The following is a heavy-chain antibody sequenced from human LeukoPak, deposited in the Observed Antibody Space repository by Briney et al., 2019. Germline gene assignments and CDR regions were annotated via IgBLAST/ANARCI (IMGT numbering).Heavy chain of an antibody. V-gene: IGHV3-53*01. J-gene: IGHJ4*02. D-gene: IGHD2/OR15-2a*01. CDR2: TYSDGNT. CDR1: GFSVSSIY. Sequence: GGSLRLSCAVSGFSVSSIYMTWVRQAPGKGLEWVSITYSDGNTYYAESVRGRFTVSRGYSKNTLYLQMKSLRVEDTAFYYCARGLSYFDYWGQGTLVTVSS. CDR3: ARGLSYFDY.